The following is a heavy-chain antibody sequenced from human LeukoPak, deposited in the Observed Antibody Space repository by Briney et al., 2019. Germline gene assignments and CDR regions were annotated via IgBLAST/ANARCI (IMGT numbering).Heavy chain of an antibody. CDR3: AKDLIVVVNTGAFDI. D-gene: IGHD2-21*01. Sequence: RGSLRLSCAASGFTPCSYGTRWVRQAPGKGLEWVAVISYDGSNKSYADSVKGRFTISRDNSKNTLYLQMNSLRAEDAAVYDCAKDLIVVVNTGAFDIWGQGTMVTVSS. CDR1: GFTPCSYG. V-gene: IGHV3-30*18. CDR2: ISYDGSNK. J-gene: IGHJ3*02.